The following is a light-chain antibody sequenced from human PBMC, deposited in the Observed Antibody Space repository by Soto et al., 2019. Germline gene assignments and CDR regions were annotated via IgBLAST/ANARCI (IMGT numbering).Light chain of an antibody. J-gene: IGLJ1*01. CDR1: SSDVGGYNH. V-gene: IGLV2-14*01. CDR3: SSYAGSSTVFV. Sequence: QSALTQPASVSGSPGQSITISCTGTSSDVGGYNHVSWYQQHPGKAPKLMIYDVTNRPSGVSNRFYGSKSGNTASLTISGLQAEDEADYYCSSYAGSSTVFVFGTGTKLT. CDR2: DVT.